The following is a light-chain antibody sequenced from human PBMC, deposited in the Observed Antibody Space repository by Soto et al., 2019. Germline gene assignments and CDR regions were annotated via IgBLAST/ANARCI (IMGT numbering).Light chain of an antibody. CDR1: QGISSY. CDR2: AAS. V-gene: IGKV1-9*01. J-gene: IGKJ3*01. CDR3: QQLNSYPLFT. Sequence: DIQLTQSPSFLSASVGDRVTITCRASQGISSYLAWYQQKPGKAPKLLIYAASTLQSGVPARFSGSGSGTEFTLTLSSLQLEDVAAYYCQQLNSYPLFTFGPGTKVDIK.